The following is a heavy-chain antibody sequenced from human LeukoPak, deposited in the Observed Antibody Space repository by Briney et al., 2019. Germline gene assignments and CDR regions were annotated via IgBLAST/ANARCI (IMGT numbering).Heavy chain of an antibody. J-gene: IGHJ5*02. D-gene: IGHD2-2*02. CDR2: INHSGST. Sequence: SETLSLTCAVYGGSFSGYYWSWIRQPPGKGLEWIGEINHSGSTNYNPSLKSRVTISVDTSKNQFSLKLSSVTAADTDVYYCARGSNTRYCSSTSCYNRGTDWFDPWGQGTLVTVSS. CDR3: ARGSNTRYCSSTSCYNRGTDWFDP. CDR1: GGSFSGYY. V-gene: IGHV4-34*01.